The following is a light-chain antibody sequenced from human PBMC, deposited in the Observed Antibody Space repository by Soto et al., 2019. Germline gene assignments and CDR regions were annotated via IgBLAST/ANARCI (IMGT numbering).Light chain of an antibody. V-gene: IGKV3-15*01. CDR3: QQYNNWPLT. CDR1: QSVSRN. CDR2: GAS. J-gene: IGKJ4*01. Sequence: EIVMTQSPATLSVSPGDSATLSCRASQSVSRNLAWYQQKPGQAPRLLIYGASTRATGIPTRFSGSGSGTEFTLTISSLQSEDFAVYYCQQYNNWPLTFGGGTKVEIK.